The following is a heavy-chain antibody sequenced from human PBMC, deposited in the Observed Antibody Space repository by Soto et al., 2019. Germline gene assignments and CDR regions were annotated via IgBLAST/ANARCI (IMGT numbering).Heavy chain of an antibody. V-gene: IGHV1-18*01. CDR2: ISAYNGNT. CDR1: GYIFTSYG. Sequence: QAQLVQSGAEVKKPGASVKVSCKASGYIFTSYGITWVRQAPGQGLEWMGWISAYNGNTNFAQKLQGRVTMTTDTSTDTAYMELRSLRSDDTAVYYCARDQSSGYSGYYYGMDVWGQGTTVTVSS. J-gene: IGHJ6*02. CDR3: ARDQSSGYSGYYYGMDV. D-gene: IGHD3-22*01.